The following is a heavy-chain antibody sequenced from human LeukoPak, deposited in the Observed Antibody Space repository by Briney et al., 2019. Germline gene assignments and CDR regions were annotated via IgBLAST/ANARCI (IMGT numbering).Heavy chain of an antibody. CDR2: IGTAGDT. D-gene: IGHD2-15*01. CDR1: GFTFDIFG. J-gene: IGHJ6*03. CDR3: ARGSSGALSRWEYYYYMDV. Sequence: GGSLRLSCAASGFTFDIFGMNWVRQAPGKGLEWVSAIGTAGDTYYPGSVKGRFTISRENAKNSLYLQMNSLRAGDTAVYYCARGSSGALSRWEYYYYMDVWGKGTTVTVSS. V-gene: IGHV3-13*01.